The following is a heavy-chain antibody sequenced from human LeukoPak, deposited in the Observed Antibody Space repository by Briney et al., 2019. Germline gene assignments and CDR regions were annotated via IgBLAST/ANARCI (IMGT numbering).Heavy chain of an antibody. CDR2: ISTSGST. D-gene: IGHD6-19*01. Sequence: SETLSLTCTVSGGSISSYYWNWIRQPAGKGLEWIGRISTSGSTNYNLSLKSRVTMSVDTSKSQFSLRLSSVTAADTAVYYCARGYSGGWYYFDYWGQGTLVTVSS. V-gene: IGHV4-4*07. CDR3: ARGYSGGWYYFDY. J-gene: IGHJ4*02. CDR1: GGSISSYY.